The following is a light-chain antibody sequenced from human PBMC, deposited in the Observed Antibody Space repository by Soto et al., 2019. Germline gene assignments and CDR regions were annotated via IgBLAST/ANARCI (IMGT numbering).Light chain of an antibody. CDR3: QQYGSSPPWT. CDR1: QSVSDNY. CDR2: GAF. J-gene: IGKJ1*01. V-gene: IGKV3-20*01. Sequence: EIVLTQSPGTLSLSPGERATLSCRASQSVSDNYLAWYQQKPGQAPRLLIYGAFTRANGIPDRFSGSGSGTDFSLTISRLEPEDFAVYYCQQYGSSPPWTFGQGTTVEIK.